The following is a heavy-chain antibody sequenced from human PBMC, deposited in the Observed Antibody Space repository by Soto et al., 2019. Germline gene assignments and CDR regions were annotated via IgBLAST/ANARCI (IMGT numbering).Heavy chain of an antibody. J-gene: IGHJ6*02. CDR2: IYPGDSDT. D-gene: IGHD2-2*02. CDR1: GYSFTSYW. Sequence: GESLKISCKGSGYSFTSYWIGWVRQMPGKGLEWMGIIYPGDSDTRYSPSFQGQVTISADKSISTAYLQWSSLKASDTAMYYCARLSGCSRTSCYTHMDVWGQGTTVTVSS. V-gene: IGHV5-51*01. CDR3: ARLSGCSRTSCYTHMDV.